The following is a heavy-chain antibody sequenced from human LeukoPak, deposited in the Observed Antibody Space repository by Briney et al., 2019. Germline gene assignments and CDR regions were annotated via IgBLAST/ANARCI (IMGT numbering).Heavy chain of an antibody. CDR3: ARHCSSTSCYLDV. Sequence: PGESLKVSFKASGXSFTTYCISWVRQMPGKGLEWMGTIDPSDSYTNYSPSFRGHVTLSADKSISTAYLQWTSLKASDTAMYYCARHCSSTSCYLDVWGQGTTVTVSS. CDR2: IDPSDSYT. CDR1: GXSFTTYC. D-gene: IGHD2-2*01. J-gene: IGHJ6*02. V-gene: IGHV5-10-1*01.